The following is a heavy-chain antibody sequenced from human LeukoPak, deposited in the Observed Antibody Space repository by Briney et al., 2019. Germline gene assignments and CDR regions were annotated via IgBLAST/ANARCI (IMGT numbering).Heavy chain of an antibody. D-gene: IGHD6-6*01. CDR3: ARGPHSSPYNWFDP. Sequence: GASVKVSCKASGYTFTGYYMHWVRQAPGQGLEWMGWINPNSGGTNYAQKFQGRVTMTRDTSISTAYMELSGLRSDDTAVYYCARGPHSSPYNWFDPWGQGTLVTVSS. V-gene: IGHV1-2*02. J-gene: IGHJ5*02. CDR2: INPNSGGT. CDR1: GYTFTGYY.